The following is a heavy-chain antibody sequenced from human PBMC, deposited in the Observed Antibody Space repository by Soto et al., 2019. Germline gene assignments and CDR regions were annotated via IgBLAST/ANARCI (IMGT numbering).Heavy chain of an antibody. V-gene: IGHV4-59*01. Sequence: SETLSLTCTVSGGSISSYYWSWIRQPPGKGLEWIGYIYYSGRNNYNPSLKSRVTISVDTSKNQFSLKLSSVTAADTAVYYCAIGTYYYYGMDVWGQGTTVT. D-gene: IGHD1-1*01. CDR1: GGSISSYY. CDR3: AIGTYYYYGMDV. J-gene: IGHJ6*02. CDR2: IYYSGRN.